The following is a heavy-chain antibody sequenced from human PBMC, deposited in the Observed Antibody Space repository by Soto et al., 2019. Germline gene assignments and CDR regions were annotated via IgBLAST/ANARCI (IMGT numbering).Heavy chain of an antibody. CDR2: ISYDGSNK. D-gene: IGHD2-15*01. V-gene: IGHV3-30-3*01. J-gene: IGHJ4*01. CDR1: GFTFSSYA. Sequence: SLRLSCAAYGFTFSSYAIHWVRQAPGKGLERVAVISYDGSNKYYADSVKGRFTISRDNSKNTLYLQMNRLRAEDTAVYYCARDPHTVVVAATYYADCCHGTPAPASS. CDR3: ARDPHTVVVAATYYAD.